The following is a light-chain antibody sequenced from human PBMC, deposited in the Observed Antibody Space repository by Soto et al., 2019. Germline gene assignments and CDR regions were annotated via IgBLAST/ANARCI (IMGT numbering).Light chain of an antibody. J-gene: IGKJ5*01. V-gene: IGKV1-39*01. CDR2: AAS. CDR1: QSISSY. Sequence: DIPMTQSPSSLSASLGDRVTITFRASQSISSYLNWYQQKPGKAPKLLIYAASSLQSGVPSRFSGSGSGTDFTLTISSLQPEDFATYYCQQSYSTPPTFGQGTRLEIK. CDR3: QQSYSTPPT.